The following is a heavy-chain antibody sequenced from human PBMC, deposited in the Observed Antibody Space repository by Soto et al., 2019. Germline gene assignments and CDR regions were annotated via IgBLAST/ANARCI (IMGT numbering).Heavy chain of an antibody. D-gene: IGHD4-17*01. J-gene: IGHJ3*02. V-gene: IGHV4-59*01. CDR1: GGSISSYY. Sequence: SETLSLTCTVSGGSISSYYWSWIRQPPGKGLEWIGYIYYSGSTNYNPSLKSRVTISVDTSKNQFSLKLSSVTAADTAVYYCARTTGDYVAFDIWGQGTMVTVSS. CDR2: IYYSGST. CDR3: ARTTGDYVAFDI.